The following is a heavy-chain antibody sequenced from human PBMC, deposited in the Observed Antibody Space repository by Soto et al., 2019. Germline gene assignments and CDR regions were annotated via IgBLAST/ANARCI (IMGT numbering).Heavy chain of an antibody. Sequence: GWSLRLSCASSVFTFSSYWMHWVRQAPGKGLVWVSRINSDGSSTSYADSVKGRFTISRDNAKNTLYLQMNSLRAEDTAVYYCARESEEGIDYWGQGTLVTVSS. V-gene: IGHV3-74*01. J-gene: IGHJ4*02. CDR3: ARESEEGIDY. CDR2: INSDGSST. CDR1: VFTFSSYW.